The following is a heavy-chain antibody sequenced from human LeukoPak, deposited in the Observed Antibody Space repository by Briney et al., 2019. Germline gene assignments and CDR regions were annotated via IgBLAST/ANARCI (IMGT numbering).Heavy chain of an antibody. D-gene: IGHD2-15*01. J-gene: IGHJ5*02. CDR2: IYPADSDI. CDR3: ARQEYCSGGSCYTWFDP. Sequence: GECLKISCKGSGYSITNYWIAWVRQMPGKGLEWMGIIYPADSDIRYSPSFQGQVTISADKSISTAYLQWSSLKASDTAMYYCARQEYCSGGSCYTWFDPWGQGTLVTVSS. V-gene: IGHV5-51*01. CDR1: GYSITNYW.